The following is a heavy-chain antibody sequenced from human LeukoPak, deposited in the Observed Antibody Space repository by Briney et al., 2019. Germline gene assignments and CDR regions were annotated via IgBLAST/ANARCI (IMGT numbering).Heavy chain of an antibody. CDR1: GITLSNYG. J-gene: IGHJ6*02. CDR2: ISGSGGDT. Sequence: GSLRLSCAVSGITLSNYGMSWVRQGPGKGLEWVSGISGSGGDTYYADSVKGRFTISRDNSMNTLYVHMNSLRAEDTAVYFCAKAAVAGLFYYYGMDVWGQGTTVTVSS. D-gene: IGHD6-19*01. V-gene: IGHV3-23*01. CDR3: AKAAVAGLFYYYGMDV.